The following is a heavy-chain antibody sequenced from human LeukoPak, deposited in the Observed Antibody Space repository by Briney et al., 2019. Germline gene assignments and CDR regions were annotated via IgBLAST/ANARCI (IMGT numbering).Heavy chain of an antibody. Sequence: ASVKVSCKASGYTFTSYGISWVRQAPGQGLEWMGWISAYNGNTNYAQKLQGRVTMTTDTSTSTAYMELRSLRSDDTAVYYCARAYIVGATRDAFGIWGQGTMVTVSS. CDR1: GYTFTSYG. J-gene: IGHJ3*02. V-gene: IGHV1-18*01. D-gene: IGHD1-26*01. CDR3: ARAYIVGATRDAFGI. CDR2: ISAYNGNT.